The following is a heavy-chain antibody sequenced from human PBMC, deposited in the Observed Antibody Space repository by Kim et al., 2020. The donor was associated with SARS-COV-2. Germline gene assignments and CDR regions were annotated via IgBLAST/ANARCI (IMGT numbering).Heavy chain of an antibody. Sequence: VKGRFTIARDKSKNTLYLQMNSRRAEDTAVYYCAKIAARPGLLYRGEFDYWGQGTLVTVSS. J-gene: IGHJ4*02. D-gene: IGHD6-6*01. CDR3: AKIAARPGLLYRGEFDY. V-gene: IGHV3-23*01.